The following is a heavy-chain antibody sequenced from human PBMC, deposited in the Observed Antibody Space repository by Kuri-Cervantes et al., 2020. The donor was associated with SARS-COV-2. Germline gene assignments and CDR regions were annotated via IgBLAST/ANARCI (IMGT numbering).Heavy chain of an antibody. D-gene: IGHD6-6*01. V-gene: IGHV3-11*01. CDR1: GFTFSDYY. Sequence: GESLKISCAASGFTFSDYYMSWIRQAPGKGLEWVSYISSSGSTIYYADSVKGRFTISRDNAKTSLYLQMNSLRAEDTAVYYCAREYSSSSGFDYWGQGTLVTVSS. CDR2: ISSSGSTI. J-gene: IGHJ4*02. CDR3: AREYSSSSGFDY.